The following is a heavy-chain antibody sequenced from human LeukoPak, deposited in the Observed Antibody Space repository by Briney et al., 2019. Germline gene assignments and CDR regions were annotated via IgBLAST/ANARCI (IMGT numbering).Heavy chain of an antibody. V-gene: IGHV1-2*02. D-gene: IGHD2-2*02. CDR3: ARDFGSTSGNTYWLDP. Sequence: ASVRVSFKPSGYTFTRYYMHWVRQAPGQGREWMGWINPNSVGTNYAQKFQGRVTMTRDTSISTAYMERSRLRSDDRAGHYCARDFGSTSGNTYWLDPWGEGTLLTVSP. CDR2: INPNSVGT. J-gene: IGHJ5*01. CDR1: GYTFTRYY.